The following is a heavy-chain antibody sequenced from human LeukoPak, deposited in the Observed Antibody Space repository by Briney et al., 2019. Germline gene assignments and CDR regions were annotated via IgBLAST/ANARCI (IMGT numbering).Heavy chain of an antibody. CDR2: INWNGGST. Sequence: PGGSLRLSCAASGFTFDDYGMSWVRQAPGKGLEWVSGINWNGGSTGYADSVKGRFTISRDNAKNSLYLQMNSLRAEDTAVYYCARDRVVVPAAGPNWFDPWGQGTLVTVSS. D-gene: IGHD2-2*01. CDR3: ARDRVVVPAAGPNWFDP. CDR1: GFTFDDYG. V-gene: IGHV3-20*04. J-gene: IGHJ5*02.